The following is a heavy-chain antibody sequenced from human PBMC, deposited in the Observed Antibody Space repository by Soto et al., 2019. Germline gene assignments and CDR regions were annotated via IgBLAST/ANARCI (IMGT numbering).Heavy chain of an antibody. Sequence: EVQLVESGGGLIQPGGSLRLSCAASGFTVSSNYMTWVRQAPGKGLEWVSAIYSGGSTYYADSVKGRLTISRDNSKNTLYLQMNSLRAEDTAVYYCARARSTAAGLFDYWGLGTLVTVSS. V-gene: IGHV3-53*01. D-gene: IGHD6-13*01. J-gene: IGHJ4*02. CDR3: ARARSTAAGLFDY. CDR2: IYSGGST. CDR1: GFTVSSNY.